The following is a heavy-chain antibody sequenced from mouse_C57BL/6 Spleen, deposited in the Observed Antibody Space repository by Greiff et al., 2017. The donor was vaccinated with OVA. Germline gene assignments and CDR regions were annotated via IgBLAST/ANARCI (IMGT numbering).Heavy chain of an antibody. J-gene: IGHJ1*03. CDR2: IHPNSGST. D-gene: IGHD1-1*01. CDR3: AREGDYYGSSSYWYFDV. V-gene: IGHV1-64*01. CDR1: GYTFTSYW. Sequence: VQLQQPGAELVKPGASVKLSCKASGYTFTSYWMHWVKQRPGQGLEWIGMIHPNSGSTNYNEKFKSKATLTVDKSSSTAYMQLSSLTSEDSAVYYCAREGDYYGSSSYWYFDVWGTGTTVTVSS.